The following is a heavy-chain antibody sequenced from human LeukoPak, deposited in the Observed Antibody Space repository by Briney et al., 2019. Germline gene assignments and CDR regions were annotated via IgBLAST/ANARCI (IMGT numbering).Heavy chain of an antibody. Sequence: SETLSLTCAVYGGSFSGYYWSWIRQHPGKGLEWIGYIYYSGSTYYNPSLKSRVTISVDTSKNQFSLKLSSVTAADTAVYYCARAGDIVVVVAATRFDPWGQGTLVTVSS. CDR1: GGSFSGYY. D-gene: IGHD2-15*01. V-gene: IGHV4-31*11. CDR2: IYYSGST. CDR3: ARAGDIVVVVAATRFDP. J-gene: IGHJ5*02.